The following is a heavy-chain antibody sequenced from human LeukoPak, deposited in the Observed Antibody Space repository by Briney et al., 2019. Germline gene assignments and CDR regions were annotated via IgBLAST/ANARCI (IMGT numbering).Heavy chain of an antibody. CDR1: GFTFSSYG. J-gene: IGHJ6*02. Sequence: GGSLRLSCAASGFTFSSYGMHWVRQAPGKGLEWVAVISYDGSNKYYADSVKGRFTISRDNSKNTLYLQMNSLRAEDTAVYYCAKEADYGSGSYYVPIYYYYYYGMDVWGQGTTVTVSS. V-gene: IGHV3-30*18. CDR3: AKEADYGSGSYYVPIYYYYYYGMDV. CDR2: ISYDGSNK. D-gene: IGHD3-10*01.